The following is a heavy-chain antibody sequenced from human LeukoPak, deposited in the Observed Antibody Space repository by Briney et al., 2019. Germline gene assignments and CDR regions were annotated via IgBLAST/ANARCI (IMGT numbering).Heavy chain of an antibody. CDR3: AREEAPRTYSYGSGSRSYCYYGMDV. D-gene: IGHD3-10*01. V-gene: IGHV1-18*01. CDR1: VYTFTSYG. CDR2: ISAYNGNT. Sequence: ASVKVSCKASVYTFTSYGISWVRQAPGQGLEWMGWISAYNGNTNYAQKLQGRVTMTTDTSTSTAYMELRSLRSDDTAVYYCAREEAPRTYSYGSGSRSYCYYGMDVWGQGTTVTVSS. J-gene: IGHJ6*02.